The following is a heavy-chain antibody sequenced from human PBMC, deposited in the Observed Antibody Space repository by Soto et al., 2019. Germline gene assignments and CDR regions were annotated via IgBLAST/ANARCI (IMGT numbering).Heavy chain of an antibody. V-gene: IGHV3-21*01. CDR1: GFTFSSYS. Sequence: PVGSLRLSCAASGFTFSSYSMNWIRQAPGKGLEWVSSISGSSIYIYYADSVKGRFTISRDNAKNSLYLQMNSLRVEDTAVYYCARDFDFSAPWGQGTLVTVSS. D-gene: IGHD3-3*01. CDR3: ARDFDFSAP. CDR2: ISGSSIYI. J-gene: IGHJ4*02.